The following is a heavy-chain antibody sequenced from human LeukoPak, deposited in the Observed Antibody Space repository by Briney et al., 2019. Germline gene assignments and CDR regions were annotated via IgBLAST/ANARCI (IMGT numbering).Heavy chain of an antibody. J-gene: IGHJ3*02. D-gene: IGHD3-22*01. CDR1: GYTFTGYY. V-gene: IGHV1-2*02. CDR2: VNPNSGGT. CDR3: ARDCLIYYDTSGYSDAFDI. Sequence: GASVTVSCKASGYTFTGYYMHWVRQAPGQGLEWMGWVNPNSGGTNYAQKFQGRVTMTRDTSISTAYMELSGLRSDDTAVYYCARDCLIYYDTSGYSDAFDIWGHGTMVTVSS.